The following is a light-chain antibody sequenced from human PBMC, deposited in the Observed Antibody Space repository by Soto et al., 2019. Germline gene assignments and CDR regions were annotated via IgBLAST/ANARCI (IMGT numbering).Light chain of an antibody. CDR3: SSYTSSTDYV. CDR2: EVS. CDR1: SSDVGTYNY. Sequence: QSALTQPASVSGSPGQSITISCTGTSSDVGTYNYVSWYQQQPGKAPKLIIYEVSNRPSGVSNRFSGSKSGNTASLTISGLQAEDEADYYCSSYTSSTDYVFGTGTKVTVL. J-gene: IGLJ1*01. V-gene: IGLV2-14*01.